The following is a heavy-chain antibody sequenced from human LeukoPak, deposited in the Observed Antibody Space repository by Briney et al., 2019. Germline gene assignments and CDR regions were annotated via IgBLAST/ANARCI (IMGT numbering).Heavy chain of an antibody. D-gene: IGHD6-13*01. CDR2: ISGSGGST. Sequence: PGGSLRLSCAASRFTFSSYAMSWVRQAPGKGLEWVTAISGSGGSTYYADSVKGRFTISRDNSKNTLYLQMNSLRAEDTAVYYCAKESDSSSWYPHFDYWGQGTLVTVSS. V-gene: IGHV3-23*01. CDR1: RFTFSSYA. CDR3: AKESDSSSWYPHFDY. J-gene: IGHJ4*02.